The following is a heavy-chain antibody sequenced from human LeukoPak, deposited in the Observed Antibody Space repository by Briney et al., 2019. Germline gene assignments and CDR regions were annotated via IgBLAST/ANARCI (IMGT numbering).Heavy chain of an antibody. J-gene: IGHJ5*02. CDR3: ARATVSTGSNWFDP. CDR2: INHSGST. D-gene: IGHD4-11*01. V-gene: IGHV4-34*01. CDR1: GGSFSGYY. Sequence: SETLSLTCAFFGGSFSGYYWSWIRQPPGKGLEWIGEINHSGSTNYNPSLKSRVTISVDTSKNQFSLKLSSVTAADTAVYYCARATVSTGSNWFDPWGQGTLVTVSS.